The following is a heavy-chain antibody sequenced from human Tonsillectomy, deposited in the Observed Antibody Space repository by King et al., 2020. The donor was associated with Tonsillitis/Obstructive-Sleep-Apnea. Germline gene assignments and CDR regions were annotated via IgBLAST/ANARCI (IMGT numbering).Heavy chain of an antibody. CDR3: ARHLSYCGGDCYPDAFDI. V-gene: IGHV4-39*01. CDR2: FYYSGST. D-gene: IGHD2-21*01. Sequence: LQLQESGPGLVKPSETLSLTCTVSGGSISSSSYYWGWIRQPPGKGLEWIGSFYYSGSTYSNPSLKSRVTISVDTSKNQFSLKLSSVTAADTAVYYCARHLSYCGGDCYPDAFDIWGQGTMVTVSS. CDR1: GGSISSSSYY. J-gene: IGHJ3*02.